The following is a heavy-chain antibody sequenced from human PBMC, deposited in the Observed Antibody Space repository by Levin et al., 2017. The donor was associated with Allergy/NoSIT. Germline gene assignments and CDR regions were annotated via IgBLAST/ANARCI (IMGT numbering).Heavy chain of an antibody. CDR3: ARTLGPSGSGSFWD. D-gene: IGHD3-10*01. CDR2: INPNSGDT. CDR1: GYTFTDYS. Sequence: ASVKVSCKASGYTFTDYSIHWVRRGPGQGLEWVGWINPNSGDTNYAQKFQGRVTMTRDASISTAYMELSRLSSDDTAVYYCARTLGPSGSGSFWDWGQGTLVTVSS. V-gene: IGHV1-2*02. J-gene: IGHJ4*02.